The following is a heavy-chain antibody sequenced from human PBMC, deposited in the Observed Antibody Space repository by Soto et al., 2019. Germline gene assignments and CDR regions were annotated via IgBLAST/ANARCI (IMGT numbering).Heavy chain of an antibody. J-gene: IGHJ5*02. CDR3: ARDNYYDSSGYYYSPSYWFDP. V-gene: IGHV4-31*03. Sequence: SETLSLTCTVSGGSISSGGYCWSWIRQHPGKGLEWIGYIYYSGSTYYNPSLKSRVTISVDTSKNQFSLKLSSVTAADTAVYYCARDNYYDSSGYYYSPSYWFDPWGQGTLVTVSS. D-gene: IGHD3-22*01. CDR2: IYYSGST. CDR1: GGSISSGGYC.